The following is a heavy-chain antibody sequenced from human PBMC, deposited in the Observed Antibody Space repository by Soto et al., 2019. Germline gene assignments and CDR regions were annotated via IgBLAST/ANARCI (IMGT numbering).Heavy chain of an antibody. Sequence: GASVKVSCKASGYTFTSYAMHWVRPAPGQRLEGMGWINAGNGNTKYSQKFQGRVTITRDTSASTDYMEPSSLRSEDTAGYYCARVGRAAGISFYDYYYLVVWGKGPGVSVPS. D-gene: IGHD6-13*01. J-gene: IGHJ6*03. V-gene: IGHV1-3*01. CDR2: INAGNGNT. CDR3: ARVGRAAGISFYDYYYLVV. CDR1: GYTFTSYA.